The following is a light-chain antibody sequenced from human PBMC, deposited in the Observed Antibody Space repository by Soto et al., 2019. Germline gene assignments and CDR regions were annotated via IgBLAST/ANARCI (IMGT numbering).Light chain of an antibody. V-gene: IGLV2-14*01. CDR3: SSYTSSSTPLV. Sequence: QSVLTQPASVSGSPGQSITISCTGTSSDVGGYNYVSWYQQHPGKAPKLMIYDVTNRPSGVSNRFSGSKSGNTASLTISGLQAEDEADYNCSSYTSSSTPLVFGGGTQLTVL. CDR2: DVT. J-gene: IGLJ3*02. CDR1: SSDVGGYNY.